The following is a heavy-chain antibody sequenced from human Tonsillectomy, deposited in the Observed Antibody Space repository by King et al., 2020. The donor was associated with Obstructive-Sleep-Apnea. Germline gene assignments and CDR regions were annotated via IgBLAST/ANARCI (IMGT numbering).Heavy chain of an antibody. J-gene: IGHJ6*02. CDR3: ARGSYCSRTSCYESYYYYGMDV. Sequence: VQLQESGPGLVKPSETLSLTCTVSGGSISSYYWSWIRQPPGKGLEWIGYIYYSGTTNYNPSLKSRVTISVDTSKNQFSLNLSSVTAADTAVYYCARGSYCSRTSCYESYYYYGMDVWDQGTTVTVSS. V-gene: IGHV4-59*01. CDR2: IYYSGTT. D-gene: IGHD2-2*01. CDR1: GGSISSYY.